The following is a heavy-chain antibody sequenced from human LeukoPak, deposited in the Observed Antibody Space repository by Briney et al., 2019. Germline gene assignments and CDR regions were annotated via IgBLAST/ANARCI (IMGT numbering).Heavy chain of an antibody. CDR2: ISGDRSMI. D-gene: IGHD4-11*01. CDR1: GFTFSSYW. J-gene: IGHJ4*02. Sequence: GGSLRLSCAASGFTFSSYWMSWDRQAPGKGLEWVAYISGDRSMIYHIDSVKGRFTISRDNAKNSLFLQMYNLRAEDTAVYYCAKSRTTVDYWGQGTLVTVSS. V-gene: IGHV3-48*04. CDR3: AKSRTTVDY.